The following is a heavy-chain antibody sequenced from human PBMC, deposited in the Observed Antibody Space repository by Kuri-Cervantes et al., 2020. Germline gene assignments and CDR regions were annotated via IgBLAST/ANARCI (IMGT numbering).Heavy chain of an antibody. V-gene: IGHV1-46*01. CDR3: ARTYYYDSSGYRDAFDI. J-gene: IGHJ3*02. CDR1: GYTFTSYC. D-gene: IGHD3-22*01. Sequence: ASVKVSCKASGYTFTSYCMHWVRQAPGQGLEWMGIINPSGGSTSYAQKFQDRVTLTTNTSTTTAYMELRGLRSDDTAVYYCARTYYYDSSGYRDAFDIWGQGTMVTVSS. CDR2: INPSGGST.